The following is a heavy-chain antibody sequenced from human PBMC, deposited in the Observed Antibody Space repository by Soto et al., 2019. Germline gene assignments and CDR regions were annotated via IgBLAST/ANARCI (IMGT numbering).Heavy chain of an antibody. J-gene: IGHJ4*02. CDR1: GGSISSSSFY. Sequence: SETLSLTCTVSGGSISSSSFYWGWIRQPPGKGLEWIGTIYYSGTTYYNPSLKSRVTISADASKNQFSLNLRSVTAADTAVYYCARRGGYDLFDHWGQGTLVTVSS. CDR3: ARRGGYDLFDH. CDR2: IYYSGTT. D-gene: IGHD5-12*01. V-gene: IGHV4-39*01.